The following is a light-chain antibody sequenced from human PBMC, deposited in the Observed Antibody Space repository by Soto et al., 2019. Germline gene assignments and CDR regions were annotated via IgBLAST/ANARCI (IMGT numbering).Light chain of an antibody. Sequence: QSVLTQPRSVSGSPGQSVTISCTGISSDVGGYNYVSWYQQHPGKAPKLMIYDVSKRPSGVPDRFSGSKSGNTASLTISGLQAEDEADYYCCSYAGSYKGYVFGTGTKLTVL. V-gene: IGLV2-11*01. CDR1: SSDVGGYNY. CDR3: CSYAGSYKGYV. J-gene: IGLJ1*01. CDR2: DVS.